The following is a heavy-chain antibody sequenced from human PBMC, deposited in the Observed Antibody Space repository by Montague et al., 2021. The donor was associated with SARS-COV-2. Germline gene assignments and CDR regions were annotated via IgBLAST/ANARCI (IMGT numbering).Heavy chain of an antibody. J-gene: IGHJ5*02. CDR1: GGSISSGGYY. Sequence: TLSLTCTVSGGSISSGGYYWSWLPPHPGKGLEWIGYTYYSGSTYSNPSLKSRLTISVTTSKTRFSLNSSSVTAADTAAYYCARARVAVPTTRNWFDPWGQGTLVTVSS. CDR2: TYYSGST. CDR3: ARARVAVPTTRNWFDP. D-gene: IGHD2-2*01. V-gene: IGHV4-31*03.